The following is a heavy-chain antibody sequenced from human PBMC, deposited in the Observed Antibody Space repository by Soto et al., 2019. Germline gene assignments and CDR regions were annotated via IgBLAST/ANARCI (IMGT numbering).Heavy chain of an antibody. J-gene: IGHJ6*02. Sequence: PSETLSLTCAVYGGSISSYYWSWIRQPPWKGLEWIGYIYYSGSTNYNPSLKSLVNISVDTSKNQFSLKLSSVTAADTAVYYCARDGIYGSGSYSYYYYGMDVWGQGTTVPVSS. CDR1: GGSISSYY. V-gene: IGHV4-59*01. CDR3: ARDGIYGSGSYSYYYYGMDV. D-gene: IGHD3-10*01. CDR2: IYYSGST.